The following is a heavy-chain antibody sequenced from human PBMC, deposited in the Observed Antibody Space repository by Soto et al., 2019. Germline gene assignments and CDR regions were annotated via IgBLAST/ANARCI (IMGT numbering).Heavy chain of an antibody. CDR3: TTDQGDIVVVVAATPNGMDV. Sequence: EVQLVESGGGLVKPGGSLRLSCAASGFTFSNAWMSWVRQAPGKGLEWVGRIKSKTDGGTTDYAAPVKGRFTISRDDSKNTLYLQMNSLKNEDTAAYYCTTDQGDIVVVVAATPNGMDVWGQGTTVTVSS. CDR2: IKSKTDGGTT. CDR1: GFTFSNAW. D-gene: IGHD2-15*01. V-gene: IGHV3-15*01. J-gene: IGHJ6*02.